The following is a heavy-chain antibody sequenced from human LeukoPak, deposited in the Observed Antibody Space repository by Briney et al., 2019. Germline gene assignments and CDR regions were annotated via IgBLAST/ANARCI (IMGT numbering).Heavy chain of an antibody. V-gene: IGHV3-23*01. D-gene: IGHD4-11*01. J-gene: IGHJ6*02. CDR1: GFTFSSYA. CDR3: AKATTVTDYYYFYGMDV. CDR2: ISGGGHST. Sequence: PGGSLRLSCAASGFTFSSYAMSWVRQAPGKGLEWVSCISGGGHSTYYADSVKGRFTISRDNSQNTLYLQMNSLRAEDTAVYYCAKATTVTDYYYFYGMDVWGQGATVTVS.